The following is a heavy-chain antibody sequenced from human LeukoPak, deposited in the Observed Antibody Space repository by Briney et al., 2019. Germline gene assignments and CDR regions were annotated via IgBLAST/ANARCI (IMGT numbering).Heavy chain of an antibody. V-gene: IGHV4-34*01. J-gene: IGHJ6*02. CDR1: GGSFSGYY. CDR2: INHSGST. CDR3: ARGDPGGYYGSGSYYRNYYYYGMDV. D-gene: IGHD3-10*01. Sequence: SETLSLTCAVYGGSFSGYYWSWIRQPPGKGLEWIGEINHSGSTNYNPSLKSRVTISVDTSKNQFSLKLSSVTAADTAVYHCARGDPGGYYGSGSYYRNYYYYGMDVWGQGTTVTVSS.